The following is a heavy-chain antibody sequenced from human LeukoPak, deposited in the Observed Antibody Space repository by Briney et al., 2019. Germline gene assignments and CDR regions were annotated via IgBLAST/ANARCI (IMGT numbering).Heavy chain of an antibody. V-gene: IGHV4-39*01. D-gene: IGHD4-17*01. Sequence: PSETLSLTCAVYGGSFSSYYWGWIRQPPGKGLEWIGSIYYSGSTYYNPSLKSRVTISVDTSKNQFSLKLSSVTAADTAVYYCARLSPTYGDYVYYYYGMDVWGQGTTVTVSS. CDR3: ARLSPTYGDYVYYYYGMDV. CDR1: GGSFSSYY. CDR2: IYYSGST. J-gene: IGHJ6*02.